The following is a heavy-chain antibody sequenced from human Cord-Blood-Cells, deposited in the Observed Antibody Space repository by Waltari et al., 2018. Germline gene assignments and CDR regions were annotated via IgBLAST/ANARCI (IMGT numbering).Heavy chain of an antibody. V-gene: IGHV4-59*01. CDR3: ARAEPTAILDY. D-gene: IGHD2-21*02. CDR2: IYYSGST. J-gene: IGHJ4*02. Sequence: QVQLPESGPGLVKPSETLSLTCPVPGGSISSYYWSWIRQPPGKGLEWIGYIYYSGSTNYNPSLKSRVTISVDTSKNQFSLKLSSVTAADTAVYYCARAEPTAILDYWGQGTLVTVSS. CDR1: GGSISSYY.